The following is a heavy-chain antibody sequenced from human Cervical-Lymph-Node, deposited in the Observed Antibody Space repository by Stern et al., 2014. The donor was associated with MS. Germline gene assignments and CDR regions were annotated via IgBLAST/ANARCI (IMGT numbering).Heavy chain of an antibody. CDR3: ARDKMHALDY. CDR1: GYTFISYG. Sequence: DQLVESGTEVKKPGASLIVSCKASGYTFISYGIRWVRQAPGQGLEWVGWISADSGTTKYAQKFRDRITLTRDTSTGTAYMELRTLRYEDTAVYYCARDKMHALDYWGQGTLVSVSS. J-gene: IGHJ4*02. V-gene: IGHV1-18*01. CDR2: ISADSGTT. D-gene: IGHD2-8*01.